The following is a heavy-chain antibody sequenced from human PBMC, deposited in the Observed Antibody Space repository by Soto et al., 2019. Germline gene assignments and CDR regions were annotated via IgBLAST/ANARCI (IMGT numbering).Heavy chain of an antibody. D-gene: IGHD6-6*01. CDR1: GGTFSSYA. Sequence: ASVKVSCKASGGTFSSYAISWVRQAPGQGLEWMGGIIPIFGTANYAQKFQGRVTITADESTSTAYMELSSLRSEDTAVYYCARNIAARPIGYFDYWGQGTLVTVSS. V-gene: IGHV1-69*13. CDR3: ARNIAARPIGYFDY. J-gene: IGHJ4*02. CDR2: IIPIFGTA.